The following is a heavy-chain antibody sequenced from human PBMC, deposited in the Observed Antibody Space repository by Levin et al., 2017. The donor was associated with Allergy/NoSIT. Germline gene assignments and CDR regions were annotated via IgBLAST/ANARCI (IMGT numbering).Heavy chain of an antibody. CDR2: ISGSSGDT. CDR3: ARDGQGTFNY. J-gene: IGHJ4*02. V-gene: IGHV3-11*05. CDR1: GFTFSGYY. Sequence: KSGGSLRLSCAASGFTFSGYYMSWLRQAPGKGPEWLSYISGSSGDTNYADSVKGRFTISRDNAKNSLFLQMNSLRAEDTAVYYCARDGQGTFNYWGQGTLVTVSS. D-gene: IGHD3-10*01.